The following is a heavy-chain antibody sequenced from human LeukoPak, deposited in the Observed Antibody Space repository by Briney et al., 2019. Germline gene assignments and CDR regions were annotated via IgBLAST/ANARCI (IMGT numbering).Heavy chain of an antibody. V-gene: IGHV3-7*01. J-gene: IGHJ5*01. CDR3: AAYSSSSGWLDP. Sequence: GGSLRLSCAASGFTFSSYWMTWVRQAPGKGLEWVANIKQDGSEKHYVDSVKGRFTISRDNAKNSLYLQMNSLRAEDTAVYYCAAYSSSSGWLDPWGQGTLVTVSS. D-gene: IGHD6-6*01. CDR1: GFTFSSYW. CDR2: IKQDGSEK.